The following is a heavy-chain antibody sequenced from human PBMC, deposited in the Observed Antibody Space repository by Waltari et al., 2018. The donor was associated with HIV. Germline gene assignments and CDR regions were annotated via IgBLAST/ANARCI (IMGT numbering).Heavy chain of an antibody. D-gene: IGHD6-19*01. CDR3: ARGRRGAVAGTYYYGMDV. CDR2: IKHSGST. CDR1: GGSFSGYY. J-gene: IGHJ6*02. V-gene: IGHV4-34*01. Sequence: VQLQQWGAGLLKPSETLSLTCAVYGGSFSGYYWSWIRQPPGKGLAWIGEIKHSGSTNYNPSLSSRVTMSVDTSKNQFSLKLSSVTAADTAVYYCARGRRGAVAGTYYYGMDVWGQGTTVTVSS.